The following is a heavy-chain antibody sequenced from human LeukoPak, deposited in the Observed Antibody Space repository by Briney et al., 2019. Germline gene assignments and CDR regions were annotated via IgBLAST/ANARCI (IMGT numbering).Heavy chain of an antibody. CDR3: ARDPCNSTSCHRRYGLDQ. CDR1: GGSISSYY. CDR2: IYTSGST. D-gene: IGHD2-2*01. Sequence: PETLSLTCTVSGGSISSYYWSWIRQAAGKGLEWIGRIYTSGSTNYNPSLKSRVTMSVDTSKNQFSLKLSSVTAADTAVYFCARDPCNSTSCHRRYGLDQWGQGTLVTVSS. V-gene: IGHV4-4*07. J-gene: IGHJ4*02.